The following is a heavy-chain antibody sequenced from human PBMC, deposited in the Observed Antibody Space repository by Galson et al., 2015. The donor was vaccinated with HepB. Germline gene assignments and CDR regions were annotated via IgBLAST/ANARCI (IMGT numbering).Heavy chain of an antibody. D-gene: IGHD3-3*01. CDR2: ISDDGTGR. CDR3: ARAYDLWSGYYAQ. Sequence: SLRLSCAASGFTFSSSWMHWVRQAPGKGLVWVSRISDDGTGRTYADSVEGRFTISRDNAKNTLYLQLSSLRAEDTAVYYCARAYDLWSGYYAQWGQGTLVTVSS. J-gene: IGHJ4*02. CDR1: GFTFSSSW. V-gene: IGHV3-74*01.